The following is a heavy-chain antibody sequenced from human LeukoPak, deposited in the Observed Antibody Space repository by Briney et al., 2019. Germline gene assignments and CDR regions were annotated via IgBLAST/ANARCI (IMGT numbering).Heavy chain of an antibody. Sequence: SETLSLTCAVYGGSFSGYYWSWIRQPPGKGLEWIGEINHSGSTNYNPSLKSRVTISVDTSKNQFSLKLSSVTAADTAVYYCARGAAYYDYVWGSYRSYYYYMDVWGKGTTVTVSS. J-gene: IGHJ6*03. V-gene: IGHV4-34*01. CDR1: GGSFSGYY. CDR3: ARGAAYYDYVWGSYRSYYYYMDV. D-gene: IGHD3-16*02. CDR2: INHSGST.